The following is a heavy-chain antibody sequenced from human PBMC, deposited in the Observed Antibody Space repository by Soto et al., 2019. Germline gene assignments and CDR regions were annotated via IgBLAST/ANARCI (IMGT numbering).Heavy chain of an antibody. CDR3: AKDGIALVRDPLGNWFDS. D-gene: IGHD3-10*01. Sequence: PVGSLSLSCEASGFNFRSYGMHWVRQAPGRGLEWVAITSYDGSTKYYADSVKGRFTISRDNSKDTLELQMGSLRAEDTAVYYCAKDGIALVRDPLGNWFDSWGQGTLVTVSS. V-gene: IGHV3-30*18. CDR1: GFNFRSYG. CDR2: TSYDGSTK. J-gene: IGHJ5*01.